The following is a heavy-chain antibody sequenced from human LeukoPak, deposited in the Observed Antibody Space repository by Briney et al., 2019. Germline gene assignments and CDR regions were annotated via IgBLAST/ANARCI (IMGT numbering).Heavy chain of an antibody. CDR3: ARDREWLLLYAFDI. CDR1: GFTFSSYS. V-gene: IGHV3-21*01. CDR2: ISSSSSYI. D-gene: IGHD3-22*01. J-gene: IGHJ3*02. Sequence: GGSLRLSCAASGFTFSSYSMNWVRQVPGKGLEWVSSISSSSSYIYYADSVKGRFTISRDNAKNSLYLQLNSLRAEDTAVYYCARDREWLLLYAFDIWGQGTMVTVSS.